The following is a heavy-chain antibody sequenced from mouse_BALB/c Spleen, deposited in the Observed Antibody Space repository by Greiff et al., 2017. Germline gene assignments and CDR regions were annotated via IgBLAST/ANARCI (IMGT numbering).Heavy chain of an antibody. CDR2: IYPGSGNT. V-gene: IGHV1-77*01. CDR3: ARGDYGDV. CDR1: GYTFTDYY. D-gene: IGHD1-1*01. J-gene: IGHJ1*01. Sequence: VKLMESGAELARPGASVKLSCKASGYTFTDYYINWVKQRTGQGLEWIGEIYPGSGNTYYNEKFKGKATLTADKSSSTAYMQLSSLTSEDSAVYFCARGDYGDVWGAGTTVTVSS.